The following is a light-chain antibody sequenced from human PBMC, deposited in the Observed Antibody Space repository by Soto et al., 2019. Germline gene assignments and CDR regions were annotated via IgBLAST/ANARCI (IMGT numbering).Light chain of an antibody. Sequence: DIEMTQSPSSLSASLGDTVTITCQASRDIRDFLNWYQQKPGKAPKLLIFDASNLEEGVLPRFSGSGSGTDFTFSISSLQPEDVATYYCQHYDNLPPYIFGQGTKVDIK. V-gene: IGKV1-33*01. CDR3: QHYDNLPPYI. CDR2: DAS. CDR1: RDIRDF. J-gene: IGKJ2*01.